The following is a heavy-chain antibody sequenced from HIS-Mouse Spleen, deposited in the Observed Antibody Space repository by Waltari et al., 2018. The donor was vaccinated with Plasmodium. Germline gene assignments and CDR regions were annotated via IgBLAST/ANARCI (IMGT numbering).Heavy chain of an antibody. V-gene: IGHV4-34*01. J-gene: IGHJ4*02. Sequence: QVQLQQWGAGLLKPSETLSLTCAVYGGSFSGYYWSWIRQPPGKGLEWMWEISHSGSTNYNPARKGRVTISVDTSKSQFSLKLSSVTAADTAVYYCARGRRIVVVTAPRGFFDYWGQGTLVTVSS. CDR1: GGSFSGYY. D-gene: IGHD2-21*02. CDR3: ARGRRIVVVTAPRGFFDY. CDR2: ISHSGST.